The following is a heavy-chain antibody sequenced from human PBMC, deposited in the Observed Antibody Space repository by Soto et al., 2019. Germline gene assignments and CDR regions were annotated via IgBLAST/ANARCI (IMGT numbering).Heavy chain of an antibody. CDR2: IWYDGSNK. CDR3: ARGAWGIGQDGMDV. Sequence: GGSLRLSCAASGFTFSSYGMHWVRQAPGKGLEWVAVIWYDGSNKYYADSVKGRFTISRDNSKNTLYLQMNSLRAEDTAVYYCARGAWGIGQDGMDVWGQGTTVTVSS. J-gene: IGHJ6*02. D-gene: IGHD7-27*01. CDR1: GFTFSSYG. V-gene: IGHV3-33*01.